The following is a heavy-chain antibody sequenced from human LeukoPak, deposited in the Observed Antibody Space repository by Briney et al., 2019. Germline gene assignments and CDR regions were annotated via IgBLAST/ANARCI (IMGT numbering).Heavy chain of an antibody. CDR3: AREYCSGGSCYAEFDY. CDR1: GFTFSSYE. D-gene: IGHD2-15*01. V-gene: IGHV3-48*03. CDR2: ISSSGSTI. Sequence: GGSLRLSCAASGFTFSSYEMNWVRQAPGKGLEWVSYISSSGSTIYYADSVKGRFTISRDNAKNSLYLQMNSLRAEDTAVYYCAREYCSGGSCYAEFDYWGQGTLVTVSS. J-gene: IGHJ4*02.